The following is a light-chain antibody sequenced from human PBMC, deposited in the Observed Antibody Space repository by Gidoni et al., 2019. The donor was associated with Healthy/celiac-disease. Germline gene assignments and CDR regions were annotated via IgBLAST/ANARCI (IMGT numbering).Light chain of an antibody. Sequence: EIVLTQSPGTLSLSPGERATLSCRASQSVSSSYLAWYQQKPGQAPRLLIYGASSRATGIPDGFSGSVSGTDFTLTISRLEPEDFAVYYCQQYGSSPRTFGQGTKVEIK. CDR2: GAS. CDR3: QQYGSSPRT. J-gene: IGKJ1*01. V-gene: IGKV3-20*01. CDR1: QSVSSSY.